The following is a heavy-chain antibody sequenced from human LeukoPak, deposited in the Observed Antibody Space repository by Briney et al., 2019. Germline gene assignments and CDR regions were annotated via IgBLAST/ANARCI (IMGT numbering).Heavy chain of an antibody. Sequence: GGSLRLSCAAPGFTFSSYAMSWVRQAPGKGLEWVSAISGTGTLTYYADSVKGRFTISRDNSKNTLYLQMNSLRAEDTAVYSCAKHRVVGQWYFDLWGRGTLVTVSS. CDR2: ISGTGTLT. CDR1: GFTFSSYA. V-gene: IGHV3-23*01. J-gene: IGHJ2*01. D-gene: IGHD2-15*01. CDR3: AKHRVVGQWYFDL.